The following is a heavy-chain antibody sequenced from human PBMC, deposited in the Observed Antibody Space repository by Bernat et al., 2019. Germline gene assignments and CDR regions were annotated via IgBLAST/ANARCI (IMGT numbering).Heavy chain of an antibody. J-gene: IGHJ4*02. D-gene: IGHD2-15*01. CDR1: GFTVSSNY. Sequence: VQLVESGGGLVQPGGSLRLSCAASGFTVSSNYMSWVRQAPGKGLEWVSYISSSSSYTNYADSVKGRFTISRDNAKNSLYLQMNSLRAEDTAVYYCARARGYCSGGSCYYDFDYWGQGTLVTVSS. V-gene: IGHV3-11*05. CDR2: ISSSSSYT. CDR3: ARARGYCSGGSCYYDFDY.